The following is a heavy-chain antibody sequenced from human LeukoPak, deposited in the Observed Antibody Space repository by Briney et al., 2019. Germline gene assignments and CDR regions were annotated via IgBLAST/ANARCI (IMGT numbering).Heavy chain of an antibody. Sequence: SETLSLTCTVSGGSINSYYWSRIRQPPGKGLEWIGYIYYSGSTNYNPSLKSRVTISVDTSKNQFSLKLSSVTAADTAVYYCARGRYFDLWGRGTLVTVSS. CDR3: ARGRYFDL. V-gene: IGHV4-59*01. CDR1: GGSINSYY. J-gene: IGHJ2*01. CDR2: IYYSGST.